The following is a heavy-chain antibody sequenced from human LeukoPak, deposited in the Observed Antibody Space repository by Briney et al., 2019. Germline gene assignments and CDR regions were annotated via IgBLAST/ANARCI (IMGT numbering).Heavy chain of an antibody. D-gene: IGHD7-27*01. CDR3: ARDVGTAMPFDY. V-gene: IGHV6-1*01. Sequence: SQTLSLTCAISRDSVSSNSAAWNSIRQSPSRGLEWLGRTFHRSKWYNDYAVSVKSRITINPDTSKNRFSLQLSSMTPEDTAVYYCARDVGTAMPFDYWGQGILVTVSS. CDR1: RDSVSSNSAA. CDR2: TFHRSKWYN. J-gene: IGHJ4*02.